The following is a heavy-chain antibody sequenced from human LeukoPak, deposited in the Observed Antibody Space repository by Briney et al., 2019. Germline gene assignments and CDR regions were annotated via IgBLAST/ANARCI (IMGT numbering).Heavy chain of an antibody. V-gene: IGHV1-3*03. Sequence: ASVKVSCKASGYTFTSYVMHWVRQAPGQRLEWMGWINAGEGNTKYSQEFQGRVTITRDTSASTAYMELSSLRAEDTAVYYCARDLGYTRDFWGQGTLVTVSS. CDR3: ARDLGYTRDF. CDR2: INAGEGNT. CDR1: GYTFTSYV. J-gene: IGHJ4*02. D-gene: IGHD5-24*01.